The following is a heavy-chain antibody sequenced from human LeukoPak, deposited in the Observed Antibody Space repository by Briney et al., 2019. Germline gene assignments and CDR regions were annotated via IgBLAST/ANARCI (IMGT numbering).Heavy chain of an antibody. CDR2: ISSSSSYI. Sequence: TGGSLRLSCAASGFTFSSYSMNWVRQAPGKGLEWVSSISSSSSYIYYADSVKGRFIISRDNAKNSLYLQMNSLRAEDTAVYYCAELGITMIGGVWGKGTTVTISS. V-gene: IGHV3-21*01. D-gene: IGHD3-10*02. CDR3: AELGITMIGGV. J-gene: IGHJ6*04. CDR1: GFTFSSYS.